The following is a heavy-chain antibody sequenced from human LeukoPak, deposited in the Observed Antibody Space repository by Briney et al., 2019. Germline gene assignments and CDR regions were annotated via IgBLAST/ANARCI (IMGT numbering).Heavy chain of an antibody. Sequence: PSETLSLTCTVSGGSISSSSYYWSWIRQPPGKGLEWIGEINHSGSTNYNPSLKSRVTISVDTSKNQFSLKLSSVTAADTAVYYCARQRSYVGATHPWGQGTLVTVSS. V-gene: IGHV4-39*01. CDR2: INHSGST. J-gene: IGHJ5*02. CDR3: ARQRSYVGATHP. CDR1: GGSISSSSYY. D-gene: IGHD1-26*01.